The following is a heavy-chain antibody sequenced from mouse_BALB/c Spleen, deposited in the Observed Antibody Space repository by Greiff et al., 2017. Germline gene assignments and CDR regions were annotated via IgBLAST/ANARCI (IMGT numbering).Heavy chain of an antibody. V-gene: IGHV3-6*02. J-gene: IGHJ3*01. CDR1: GYSITSGYY. CDR2: ISYDGSN. Sequence: EVHLVESGPGLVKPSQSLSLTCSVTGYSITSGYYWNWIRQFPGNKLEWMGYISYDGSNNYNPSLKNRISITRDTSKNQFFLKLNSVTTEDTATYYCARYHYDYSFAYWGQGTLVTVSA. CDR3: ARYHYDYSFAY. D-gene: IGHD2-4*01.